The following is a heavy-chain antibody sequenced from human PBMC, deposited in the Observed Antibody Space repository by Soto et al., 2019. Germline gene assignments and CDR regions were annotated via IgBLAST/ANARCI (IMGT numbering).Heavy chain of an antibody. CDR3: ARGASTSCYHY. CDR1: GGSFSGYY. Sequence: SETLSLTCAVYGGSFSGYYWSWIRQPPGKGLEWIGEINHSGSTNYNPSLKSRVTISVDTSKNQFSLKLSSVTAADTAVYYCARGASTSCYHYWGQGTLVTVSS. D-gene: IGHD2-2*01. J-gene: IGHJ4*02. V-gene: IGHV4-34*01. CDR2: INHSGST.